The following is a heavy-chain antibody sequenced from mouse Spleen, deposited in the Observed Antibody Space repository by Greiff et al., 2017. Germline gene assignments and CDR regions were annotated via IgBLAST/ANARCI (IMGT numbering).Heavy chain of an antibody. CDR3: ARDWEGRYFDY. V-gene: IGHV5-16*01. CDR1: GFTFSDYY. CDR2: INYDGSST. Sequence: EVQLVESEGGLVQPGSSMKLSCTASGFTFSDYYMAWVRQVPEKGLEWVANINYDGSSTYYLDSLKSRFIISRDNAKNILYLQMSSLKSEDTATYYCARDWEGRYFDYWGQGTTLTVSS. J-gene: IGHJ2*01. D-gene: IGHD4-1*01.